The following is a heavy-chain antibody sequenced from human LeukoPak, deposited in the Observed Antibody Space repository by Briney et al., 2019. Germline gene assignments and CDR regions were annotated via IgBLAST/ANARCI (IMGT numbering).Heavy chain of an antibody. J-gene: IGHJ2*01. CDR2: IRGTTITSI. CDR1: GFSFITPT. Sequence: GGSLRLSCAASGFSFITPTINWFGKAPGKGRDGAHFIRGTTITSIYYADSVKGRFTISRDNAKNSVFLQMNSLRADDTAVYYCARGAGSGYYTKWYFDLWGRGTLVTVSS. CDR3: ARGAGSGYYTKWYFDL. V-gene: IGHV3-21*06. D-gene: IGHD3-3*01.